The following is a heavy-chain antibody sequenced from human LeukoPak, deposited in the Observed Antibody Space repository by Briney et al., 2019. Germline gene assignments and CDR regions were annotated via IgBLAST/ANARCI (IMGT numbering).Heavy chain of an antibody. Sequence: PSETLSLTCTVSGGSISSGEYYWSWIRQPPGKGLEWIGYIYYSGSTYYNPSLKSRVTISVDTSKNQFSLKLSSVTAADTAVYYCARDGGPLPYITAAGTRTYNWFDPWGQGTLVTVSS. CDR2: IYYSGST. V-gene: IGHV4-30-4*01. CDR1: GGSISSGEYY. D-gene: IGHD6-13*01. CDR3: ARDGGPLPYITAAGTRTYNWFDP. J-gene: IGHJ5*02.